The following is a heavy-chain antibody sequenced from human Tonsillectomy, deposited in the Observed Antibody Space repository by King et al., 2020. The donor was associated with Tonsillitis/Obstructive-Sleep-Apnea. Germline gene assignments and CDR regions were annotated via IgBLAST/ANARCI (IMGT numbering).Heavy chain of an antibody. CDR1: GFIFSNAW. CDR2: IKSYTNAGTT. D-gene: IGHD3-3*01. J-gene: IGHJ6*03. Sequence: VQLVESGGGLVKPGGSLRLSCAASGFIFSNAWMSWVRQVPGKGLEWVGRIKSYTNAGTTDYAAPVKGRFTISRDDSKNTLYLQMNSLKTEDTAVYYCTTGITIFGPLPYYYYMDVWGKGTTVTVSS. V-gene: IGHV3-15*01. CDR3: TTGITIFGPLPYYYYMDV.